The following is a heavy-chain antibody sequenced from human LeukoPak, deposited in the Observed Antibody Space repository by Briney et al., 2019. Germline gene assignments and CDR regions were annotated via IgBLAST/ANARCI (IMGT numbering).Heavy chain of an antibody. CDR2: IITLSATYL. J-gene: IGHJ4*02. D-gene: IGHD3-9*01. Sequence: NAGGSLRLSCVASGFPFSNYNMNWVRQAPGRGLERVSSIITLSATYLYYADSAKGRFTISRDNAKNSLYLQMDSLRAEDTAVYYCARDFDRAGDYHHFDSWGQGTLVTVSS. CDR1: GFPFSNYN. V-gene: IGHV3-21*01. CDR3: ARDFDRAGDYHHFDS.